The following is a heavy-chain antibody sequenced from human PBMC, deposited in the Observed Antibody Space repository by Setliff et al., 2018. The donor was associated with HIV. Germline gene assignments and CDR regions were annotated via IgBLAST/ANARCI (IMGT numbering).Heavy chain of an antibody. V-gene: IGHV3-23*01. D-gene: IGHD6-19*01. Sequence: GGSLRLSCAASGFIFNNYAMSWVRQAPGKGLEWVSVISGSGGSTYVADSVKGRFTISRDNSENTLYLQMNSLRADDTAVYYCTKKGPKGQWLVDLYFDSWGQGTLVTVSS. J-gene: IGHJ4*02. CDR3: TKKGPKGQWLVDLYFDS. CDR2: ISGSGGST. CDR1: GFIFNNYA.